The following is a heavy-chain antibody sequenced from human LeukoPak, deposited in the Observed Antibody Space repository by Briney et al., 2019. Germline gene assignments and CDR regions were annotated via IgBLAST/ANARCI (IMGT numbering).Heavy chain of an antibody. Sequence: PGGSLRLSCAASGFTFSSYSMNWVRQAPGKGLEWVANIKQDGSEKYYVDSVKGRFTISRDNAKNSLYLQMNSLRAEDTAVYYCARAGYSGYDQYFDYWGQGTLVTVSS. J-gene: IGHJ4*02. CDR3: ARAGYSGYDQYFDY. CDR2: IKQDGSEK. CDR1: GFTFSSYS. V-gene: IGHV3-7*01. D-gene: IGHD5-12*01.